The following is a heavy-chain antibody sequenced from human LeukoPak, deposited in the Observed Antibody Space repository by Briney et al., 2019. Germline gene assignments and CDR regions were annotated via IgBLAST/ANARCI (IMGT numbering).Heavy chain of an antibody. J-gene: IGHJ4*02. V-gene: IGHV3-72*01. CDR3: SGCARFDH. CDR1: GFTFSDHY. CDR2: SRNRAKSYTT. D-gene: IGHD1-14*01. Sequence: GGSLRLSCAVSGFTFSDHYMDWVRQAPGKGLEWVGRSRNRAKSYTTDYAASVKVCFTIRRHDSESTLYLQMNSLPSEDRAACCCSGCARFDHWGQGTLVSVSS.